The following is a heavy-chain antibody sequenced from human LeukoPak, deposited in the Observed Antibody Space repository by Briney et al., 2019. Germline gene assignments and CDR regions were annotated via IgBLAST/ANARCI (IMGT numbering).Heavy chain of an antibody. J-gene: IGHJ4*02. D-gene: IGHD6-19*01. CDR2: ISGRSDNT. CDR1: GFTFSNYV. V-gene: IGHV3-23*01. CDR3: ARGEPTAVAESFDY. Sequence: GGSLRLSCAASGFTFSNYVMSWVRQTPGKGPEWVSTISGRSDNTYYADSVRGRFTISRDNYKNTLFLQMNSLKPEDTAVYYCARGEPTAVAESFDYWGQGTLVTVSS.